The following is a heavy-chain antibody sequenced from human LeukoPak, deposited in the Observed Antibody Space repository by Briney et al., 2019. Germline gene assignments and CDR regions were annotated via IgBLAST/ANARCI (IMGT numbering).Heavy chain of an antibody. D-gene: IGHD3-22*01. V-gene: IGHV1-2*02. CDR2: INPNSGGT. Sequence: ASVKVSCKASGYTFTCYYMHWVRQAPGQGLEWMGWINPNSGGTNYAQKFQGRVTMTRHTSIRTAYMEVSRLRSDDTAVYYCARDVFTMIVVDLNWFDPWGQGTLVTVYS. CDR3: ARDVFTMIVVDLNWFDP. J-gene: IGHJ5*02. CDR1: GYTFTCYY.